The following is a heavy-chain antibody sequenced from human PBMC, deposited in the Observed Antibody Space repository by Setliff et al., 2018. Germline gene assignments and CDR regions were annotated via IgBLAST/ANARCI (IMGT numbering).Heavy chain of an antibody. D-gene: IGHD1-1*01. CDR3: TSAKLERRTGHHYYMDV. Sequence: LRLSCLASGFSFSNTKMSWIRQAPGKGLEWVGRIKSAADGGTIEYAAAVNGRFTVSRDDSKNTLFLQMNSLKTEDTALYYCTSAKLERRTGHHYYMDVWGKGTTVTVSS. V-gene: IGHV3-15*01. CDR2: IKSAADGGTI. CDR1: GFSFSNTK. J-gene: IGHJ6*03.